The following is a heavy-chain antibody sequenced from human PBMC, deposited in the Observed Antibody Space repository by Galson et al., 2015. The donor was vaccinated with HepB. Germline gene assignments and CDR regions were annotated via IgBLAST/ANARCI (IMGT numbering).Heavy chain of an antibody. D-gene: IGHD1-26*01. CDR1: GFTFSGSA. CDR3: TRPRGSYPGFDY. Sequence: SLRLSCAASGFTFSGSAMHWVRQASGKGLEWVGRIRSKANSYATAYAASVKGRFTISRDGSKNTAYLQMNSLKTEDTAVYYCTRPRGSYPGFDYWGQGTLVTVSS. CDR2: IRSKANSYAT. V-gene: IGHV3-73*01. J-gene: IGHJ4*02.